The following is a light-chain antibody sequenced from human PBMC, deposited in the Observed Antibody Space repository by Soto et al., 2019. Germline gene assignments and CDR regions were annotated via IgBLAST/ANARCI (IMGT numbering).Light chain of an antibody. V-gene: IGKV3-20*01. J-gene: IGKJ1*01. Sequence: EIVLAQSPGTLSLSPGERATLSCRASQTVISNYLAWYQHKPGQAPRLLIYGASSRATDIPDRFSGSGSGTDFTLTISRLEPEDFAVYFCQRYGTSPTFGQGTKVDIK. CDR1: QTVISNY. CDR3: QRYGTSPT. CDR2: GAS.